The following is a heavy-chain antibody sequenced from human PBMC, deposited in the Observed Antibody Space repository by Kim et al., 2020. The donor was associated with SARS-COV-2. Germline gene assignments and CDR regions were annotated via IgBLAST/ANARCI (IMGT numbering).Heavy chain of an antibody. Sequence: GESLKISCKGSGYSFTSYWISWVRQMPGKGPEWMGRIDPSDSYTNYSPPFQGHVTISADKPISTAYLQWSSLKTSDPAMYYCARRDRAYYYDSSGYLSAFDIWGQGTMVTVSS. CDR2: IDPSDSYT. V-gene: IGHV5-10-1*01. CDR3: ARRDRAYYYDSSGYLSAFDI. D-gene: IGHD3-22*01. J-gene: IGHJ3*02. CDR1: GYSFTSYW.